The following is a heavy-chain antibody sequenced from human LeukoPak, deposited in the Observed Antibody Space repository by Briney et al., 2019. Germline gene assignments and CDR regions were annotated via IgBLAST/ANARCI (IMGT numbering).Heavy chain of an antibody. V-gene: IGHV3-74*01. CDR2: INSDGSRT. CDR3: ARPETQYSSGLDGFDI. D-gene: IGHD6-19*01. Sequence: SGGSLRLSCAARGFTFSTYWMHWVRQATGKGLVWVSRINSDGSRTTYADSVKGRFTITRDNAKNTLYLQMNSLRTEDTAVYYCARPETQYSSGLDGFDIWGQGTMVTVSS. J-gene: IGHJ3*02. CDR1: GFTFSTYW.